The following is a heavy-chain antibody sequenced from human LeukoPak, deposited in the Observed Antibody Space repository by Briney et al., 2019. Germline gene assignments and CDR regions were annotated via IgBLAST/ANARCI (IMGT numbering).Heavy chain of an antibody. D-gene: IGHD1-26*01. V-gene: IGHV1-2*06. Sequence: ASVKVSCKVSGYTFIDYYMHWVRQAPGQGLEWMGRINPNSGGPDYAQGFQGRVTMTRDTSISTVYMELSRLRSDDTAVYYCASGSYWTWGQGTLVTVSS. CDR1: GYTFIDYY. J-gene: IGHJ5*02. CDR2: INPNSGGP. CDR3: ASGSYWT.